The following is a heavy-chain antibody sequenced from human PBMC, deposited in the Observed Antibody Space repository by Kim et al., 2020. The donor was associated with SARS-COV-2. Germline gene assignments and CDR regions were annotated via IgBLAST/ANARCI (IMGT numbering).Heavy chain of an antibody. D-gene: IGHD3-3*01. V-gene: IGHV3-15*01. J-gene: IGHJ3*02. Sequence: GGSLRLSCAASEFTFTTVWMNWVRQAPGKGLEWVGLLKNKADGGTSDYAAPVKGRFFISWDDSKSTLYLQMNSLKLEDTAVYYCVTELSGAFHIWGQGTLVTVSS. CDR2: LKNKADGGTS. CDR3: VTELSGAFHI. CDR1: EFTFTTVW.